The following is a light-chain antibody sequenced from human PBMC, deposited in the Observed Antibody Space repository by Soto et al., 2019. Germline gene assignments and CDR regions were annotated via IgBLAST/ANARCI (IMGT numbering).Light chain of an antibody. CDR3: QQYYNAPYT. Sequence: EIVLTQSPGTLSLSPGERATLSCRASQRVRSTYLAWYQQKPGQAPRLLIYGASSRATGIPDRFSGSGSGTDCTLTISRLEPEDFAVYCCQQYYNAPYTFGQGTKLEI. J-gene: IGKJ2*01. V-gene: IGKV3-20*01. CDR1: QRVRSTY. CDR2: GAS.